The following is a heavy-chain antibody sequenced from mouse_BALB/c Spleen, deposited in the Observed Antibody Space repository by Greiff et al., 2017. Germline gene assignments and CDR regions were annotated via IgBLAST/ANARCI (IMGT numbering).Heavy chain of an antibody. CDR3: AYRYDGAMDY. CDR1: GFNIKDTY. Sequence: VQLQQSGAELVKPGASVKLSCTASGFNIKDTYMHWVKQRPEQGLEWIGRIDPANGNTKYDPKFQGKATITADTSSNTAYLQLSSLTSEDTAVYYCAYRYDGAMDYWGQGTSVTVSS. CDR2: IDPANGNT. D-gene: IGHD2-14*01. V-gene: IGHV14-3*02. J-gene: IGHJ4*01.